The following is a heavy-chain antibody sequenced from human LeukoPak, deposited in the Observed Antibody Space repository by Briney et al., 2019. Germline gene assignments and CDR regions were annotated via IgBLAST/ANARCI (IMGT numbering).Heavy chain of an antibody. CDR2: MNPNSGNT. D-gene: IGHD3-22*01. CDR3: ARGRYYDTPFDP. J-gene: IGHJ5*02. Sequence: ASVKVSCKASGYTFTSYDTNGVRQATGQGLGWMGWMNPNSGNTGYAQKFQGRVTITRNTSISTAYMELSSLRSEDTAVYYCARGRYYDTPFDPWGQGTLVTVSS. V-gene: IGHV1-8*03. CDR1: GYTFTSYD.